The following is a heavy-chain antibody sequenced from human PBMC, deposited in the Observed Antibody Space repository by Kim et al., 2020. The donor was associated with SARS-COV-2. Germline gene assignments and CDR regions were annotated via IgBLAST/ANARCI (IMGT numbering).Heavy chain of an antibody. D-gene: IGHD1-20*01. CDR2: ISGSGGST. J-gene: IGHJ4*02. Sequence: GGSLRLSCAASGFTFSSYAMSWVRQAPGKGLEWVSAISGSGGSTYYADSVKGRFTISRDNSKNTLYLQMNSLRAEDTAVYYCAKEPPLRSITGEKWVGYWGQGTLVTVSS. CDR3: AKEPPLRSITGEKWVGY. V-gene: IGHV3-23*01. CDR1: GFTFSSYA.